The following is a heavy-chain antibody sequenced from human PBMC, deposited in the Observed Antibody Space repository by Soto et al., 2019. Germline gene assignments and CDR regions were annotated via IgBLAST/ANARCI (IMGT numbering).Heavy chain of an antibody. J-gene: IGHJ4*02. CDR2: ISGDGSTQ. CDR1: GFTFSSYA. Sequence: PGGSLRLSCAASGFTFSSYAMSWVRQAPGKGLEWVSKISGDGSTQYYADSVKGRFTVSRDNTKNSLHLQMNRLRAEDTALYYCAGDPFYYASGFWGQGTLVTVSS. D-gene: IGHD3-10*01. V-gene: IGHV3-48*04. CDR3: AGDPFYYASGF.